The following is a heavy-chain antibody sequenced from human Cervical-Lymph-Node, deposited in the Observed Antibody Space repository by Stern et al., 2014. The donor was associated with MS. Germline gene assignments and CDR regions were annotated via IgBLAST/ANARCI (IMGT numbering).Heavy chain of an antibody. V-gene: IGHV3-30*03. D-gene: IGHD2-15*01. CDR2: ISYDGSNK. Sequence: VQLVESGGGVVQPGRSLRLSCAASGFTFSSYGMHWVRQAPGKGLEWVAVISYDGSNKYYADSVKGRFTISRDNSKNTLYLQMNSLRADCARRLGYCSGGSCRHYYYGMDVWGQGTTVTVSS. CDR1: GFTFSSYG. J-gene: IGHJ6*02. CDR3: CSGGSCRHYYYGMDV.